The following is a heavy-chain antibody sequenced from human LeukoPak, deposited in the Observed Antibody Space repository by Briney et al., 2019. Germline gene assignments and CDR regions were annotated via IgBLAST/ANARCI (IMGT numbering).Heavy chain of an antibody. CDR1: GFTFSSYA. V-gene: IGHV3-23*01. D-gene: IGHD2-21*02. J-gene: IGHJ3*02. CDR2: ISAGGGST. CDR3: AKRHDLWKIVVVTAIPHAFDI. Sequence: PGGSLRLSCAASGFTFSSYAMSWVRQAPGKGLEWVSAISAGGGSTYYADSVKGRFTISRDNSKNTLYLQMNSLRAEDTAVYYCAKRHDLWKIVVVTAIPHAFDIWGQGTMVTVSS.